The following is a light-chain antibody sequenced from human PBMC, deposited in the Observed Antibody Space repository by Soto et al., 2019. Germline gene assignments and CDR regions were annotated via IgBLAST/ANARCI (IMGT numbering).Light chain of an antibody. J-gene: IGLJ1*01. CDR3: SSYTTTHTRV. CDR1: SNDVGGYDF. CDR2: DVN. Sequence: LTQPASVSGSPGQSITISCTGTSNDVGGYDFVSWYQHHPGKAPKLIIYDVNNRPSGLSNRFSGSKSGNTASLTISGLQTEDEADYYCSSYTTTHTRVFGSGTKVTVL. V-gene: IGLV2-14*01.